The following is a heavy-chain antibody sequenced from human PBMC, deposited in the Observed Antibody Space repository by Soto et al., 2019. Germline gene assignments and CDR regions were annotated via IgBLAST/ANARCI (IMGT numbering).Heavy chain of an antibody. CDR2: ILPIFNTA. CDR1: GGSFSSNA. Sequence: LGKGYWKGSGGSFSSNAISWVREDPGQGPELMGGILPIFNTANYAQNFQGRVTITADESTSTSYMELTSLKSEDTAIYYCATGGRGYSSSSPRFYCEYWGHVTLVTVYS. J-gene: IGHJ4*01. V-gene: IGHV1-69*01. D-gene: IGHD5-18*01. CDR3: ATGGRGYSSSSPRFYCEY.